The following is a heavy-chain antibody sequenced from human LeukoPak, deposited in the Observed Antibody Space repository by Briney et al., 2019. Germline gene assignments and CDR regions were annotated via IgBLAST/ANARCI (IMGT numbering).Heavy chain of an antibody. CDR3: ARGGGTPTTVVTPFDY. J-gene: IGHJ4*02. CDR1: GGSIISSNW. CDR2: VFHSGST. V-gene: IGHV4-4*02. D-gene: IGHD4-23*01. Sequence: SETLSLTCAVSGGSIISSNWWGWVRQPPGKGLEWIGEVFHSGSTNYSPSLRSRVTISVDKSKNQFSLKLNSVTAADTAVYYCARGGGTPTTVVTPFDYWGQGTLVTVSS.